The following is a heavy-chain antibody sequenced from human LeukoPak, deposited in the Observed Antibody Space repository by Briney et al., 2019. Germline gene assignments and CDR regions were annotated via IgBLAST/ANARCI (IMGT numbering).Heavy chain of an antibody. Sequence: SETLSLTCTVSGYSISSGYYRGWLRQPPGRGLEWIGTIYHSGSTYYNPSLKSRVTISVDTSKNQFSLKLSSVTAADTAVYYCVRMVPAAGTDYYYMDVWDKGTTVTVSS. V-gene: IGHV4-38-2*02. CDR3: VRMVPAAGTDYYYMDV. J-gene: IGHJ6*03. CDR1: GYSISSGYY. CDR2: IYHSGST. D-gene: IGHD6-13*01.